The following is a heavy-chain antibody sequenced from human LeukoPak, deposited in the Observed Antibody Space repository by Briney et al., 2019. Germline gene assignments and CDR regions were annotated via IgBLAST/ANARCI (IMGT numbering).Heavy chain of an antibody. CDR2: MNPNSGYT. Sequence: ASVKVSCKASGYTFTTYDINWVRQAPGQGLEWTGWMNPNSGYTGYAQKFQGRVTTTRDTSISTAYMELSSLRSEDTAVYYCARVAGSIDYWGQGTLVTVSS. V-gene: IGHV1-8*03. J-gene: IGHJ4*02. D-gene: IGHD6-19*01. CDR1: GYTFTTYD. CDR3: ARVAGSIDY.